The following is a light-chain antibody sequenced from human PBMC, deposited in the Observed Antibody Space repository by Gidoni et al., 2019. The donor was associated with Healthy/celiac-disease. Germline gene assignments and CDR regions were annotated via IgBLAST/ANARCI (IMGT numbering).Light chain of an antibody. J-gene: IGLJ3*02. CDR2: LNSDGSH. Sequence: QLVLTQSPSASASLGASVKLTCTLSSGHSSYAIEWHQQQPEMGPRYLMKLNSDGSHSKGDGIPDRFSGSSAGAERYLTISIVQSGDEGTGIKVFGGGTKLTVV. CDR3: V. V-gene: IGLV4-69*01. CDR1: SGHSSYA.